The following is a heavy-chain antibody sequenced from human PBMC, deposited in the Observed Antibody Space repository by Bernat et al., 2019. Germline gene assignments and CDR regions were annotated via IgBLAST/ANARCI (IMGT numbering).Heavy chain of an antibody. V-gene: IGHV3-7*03. J-gene: IGHJ4*02. CDR2: IKEDGSDK. D-gene: IGHD6-19*01. Sequence: EVQLVESGGGLVQPGGSLRLSCSASGFTFRGYWMTWVRQAPGKGLECVANIKEDGSDKYYVDSVKGRVTISRDNAQNSLYLQLNSLRVEDTAVYYCARRRGSASLDYWGQGTLITVSS. CDR1: GFTFRGYW. CDR3: ARRRGSASLDY.